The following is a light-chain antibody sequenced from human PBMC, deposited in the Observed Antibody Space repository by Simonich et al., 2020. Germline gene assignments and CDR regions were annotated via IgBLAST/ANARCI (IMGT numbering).Light chain of an antibody. J-gene: IGKJ2*01. CDR2: WAS. Sequence: DIVMTQSPDSLAVSLGERATINIKSNPSVLYSSNNKNYLAWYQHKQGQPPKLLIYWASTRESGVPDRFSGSGSGTDFTLTISSLQAEDVAVYYCQQYYSTPYTFGQGTKLEIK. CDR3: QQYYSTPYT. CDR1: PSVLYSSNNKNY. V-gene: IGKV4-1*01.